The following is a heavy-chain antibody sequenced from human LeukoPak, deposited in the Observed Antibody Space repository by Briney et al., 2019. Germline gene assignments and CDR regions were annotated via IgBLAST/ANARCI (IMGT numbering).Heavy chain of an antibody. CDR2: IYSDGST. D-gene: IGHD2-2*01. Sequence: GGSLRLSCAASGFTVSNNWMNWVSQAPGKGLEWVSLIYSDGSTYYADSVKGRFTISRDHSKNTLYLQMNSLRAEDTAVYYCARDPSAVRANTYAWGQGTLVTVSS. V-gene: IGHV3-66*01. J-gene: IGHJ5*02. CDR3: ARDPSAVRANTYA. CDR1: GFTVSNNW.